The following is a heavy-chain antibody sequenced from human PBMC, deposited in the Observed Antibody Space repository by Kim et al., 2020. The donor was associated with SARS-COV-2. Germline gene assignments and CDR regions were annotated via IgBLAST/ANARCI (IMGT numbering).Heavy chain of an antibody. CDR3: ASGVVGATFPPYYYYGMDV. J-gene: IGHJ6*02. V-gene: IGHV1-18*01. D-gene: IGHD1-26*01. CDR2: ISAYNGNT. CDR1: GYTFTSYG. Sequence: ASVKVSCKASGYTFTSYGISWVRQAPGQGLEWMGWISAYNGNTNYAQKLQGRVTMTTDTSTSTAYMELRSLRSDDTAVYYCASGVVGATFPPYYYYGMDVWGQGTTVTVSS.